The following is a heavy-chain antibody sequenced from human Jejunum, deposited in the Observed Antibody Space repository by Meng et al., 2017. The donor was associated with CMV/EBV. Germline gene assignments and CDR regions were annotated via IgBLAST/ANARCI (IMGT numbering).Heavy chain of an antibody. V-gene: IGHV3-7*03. J-gene: IGHJ6*02. Sequence: SNYWMNGVRQAPGKGLEWVANIRQDGGDKYFADSVKGRFTISRDNARASLYLQMNSLRAEDTAVYYCARDLAGIDRVYYYYGLDVWGQGTTVTVSS. D-gene: IGHD3-3*02. CDR2: IRQDGGDK. CDR3: ARDLAGIDRVYYYYGLDV. CDR1: SNYW.